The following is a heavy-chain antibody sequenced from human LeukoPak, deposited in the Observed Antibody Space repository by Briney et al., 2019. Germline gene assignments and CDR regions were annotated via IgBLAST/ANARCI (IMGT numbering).Heavy chain of an antibody. CDR2: LSSGGSA. Sequence: PSETLSLTYIVPGGSISSSSYYWAWIRQSPGKGLEWIGTLSSGGSAYYNPSLTSRVSISKDTSDNQFSLRLYSVTAADTAVYYCARKQTGTMYDVWGQGTQVTVSS. CDR1: GGSISSSSYY. D-gene: IGHD1-7*01. V-gene: IGHV4-39*07. J-gene: IGHJ4*02. CDR3: ARKQTGTMYDV.